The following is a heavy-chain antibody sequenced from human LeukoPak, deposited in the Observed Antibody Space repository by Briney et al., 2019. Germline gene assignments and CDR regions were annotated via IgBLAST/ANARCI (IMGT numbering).Heavy chain of an antibody. J-gene: IGHJ3*02. CDR3: ARVGIAAAGSDAFDI. CDR2: INPSGGST. CDR1: GYTFTSYY. Sequence: EASVKVSCKASGYTFTSYYMHWVRQAPGQGLEWMGIINPSGGSTSYAQKFQGRVTMTRDMSTSTVYMELSSLRSEDTAVYYCARVGIAAAGSDAFDIWGQGTMVTVSS. V-gene: IGHV1-46*01. D-gene: IGHD6-13*01.